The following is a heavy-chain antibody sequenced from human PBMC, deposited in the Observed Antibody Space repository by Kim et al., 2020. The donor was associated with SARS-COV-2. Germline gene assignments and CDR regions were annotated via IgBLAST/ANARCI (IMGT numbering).Heavy chain of an antibody. CDR3: ASQVTYYYGYGY. Sequence: SETLSLTCTVSGGSISSSSYYWGWIRQPPGKGLEWIGSIYYSGSTYYNPSLKSRVTISVDTSKNQFSLKLSSVTAADTAVYYCASQVTYYYGYGYWGQGTLVTVSS. V-gene: IGHV4-39*01. CDR1: GGSISSSSYY. D-gene: IGHD3-10*01. J-gene: IGHJ4*02. CDR2: IYYSGST.